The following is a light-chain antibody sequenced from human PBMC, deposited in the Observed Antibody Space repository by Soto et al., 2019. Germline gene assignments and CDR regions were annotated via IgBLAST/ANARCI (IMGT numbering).Light chain of an antibody. CDR3: QQRSSWPLT. J-gene: IGKJ4*01. CDR2: DAS. CDR1: QSVDNY. Sequence: EIVLTQSPATLSLSPGERATLSCRASQSVDNYLAWYQQKPGQAPRLLISDASNRATGIPARFSGSGSGTDFPLTISSLEPEDFALYYCQQRSSWPLTFGGGTKVEIK. V-gene: IGKV3-11*01.